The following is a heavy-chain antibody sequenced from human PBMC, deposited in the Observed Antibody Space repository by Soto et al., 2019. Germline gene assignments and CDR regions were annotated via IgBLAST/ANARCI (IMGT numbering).Heavy chain of an antibody. CDR3: AKASRCGGDCYWFDY. CDR1: GFTFTSYG. CDR2: IRGDGGQT. D-gene: IGHD2-21*02. J-gene: IGHJ5*01. Sequence: GGSLRLSCTASGFTFTSYGMGWVRRAPGKGLQWVSTIRGDGGQTHYTDSVKGRFSISRDNSKNTLYLQMNSLRAEDTAVYYCAKASRCGGDCYWFDYWGQGTLVTVSS. V-gene: IGHV3-23*01.